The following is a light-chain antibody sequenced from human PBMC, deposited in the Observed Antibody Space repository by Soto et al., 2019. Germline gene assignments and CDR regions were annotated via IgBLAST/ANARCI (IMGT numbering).Light chain of an antibody. CDR1: QDISKH. Sequence: DIQMTQSPSSLSASVGDRVTITCQASQDISKHLNWFQQKHRKAPKPLIYDASTLETGGSSRFSASASWTDFTLTSRSVQPEDIATYYCQHVDHFPITFGHGKRLEI. J-gene: IGKJ5*01. V-gene: IGKV1-33*01. CDR2: DAS. CDR3: QHVDHFPIT.